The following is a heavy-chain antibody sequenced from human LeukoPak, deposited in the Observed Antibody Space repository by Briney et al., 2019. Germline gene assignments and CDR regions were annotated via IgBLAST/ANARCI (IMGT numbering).Heavy chain of an antibody. V-gene: IGHV4-61*05. D-gene: IGHD6-13*01. CDR2: IYYSAST. Sequence: SETLSLTCTLSGGSISSSSYYWGWIRHPPGTGLEWMEYIYYSASTNYNPSLKSRVTISVHPSKNQFSLKLSSLPAAATAVYYCARKDSSSWYEEGDAFDIWGQGTIVTVSS. CDR3: ARKDSSSWYEEGDAFDI. J-gene: IGHJ3*02. CDR1: GGSISSSSYY.